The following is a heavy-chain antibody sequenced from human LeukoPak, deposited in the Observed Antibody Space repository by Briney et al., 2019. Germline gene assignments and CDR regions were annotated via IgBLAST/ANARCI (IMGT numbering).Heavy chain of an antibody. CDR3: ARGGGSMVRGRGGVSMDV. D-gene: IGHD3-10*01. CDR2: ISSSSSYI. V-gene: IGHV3-21*01. CDR1: GFTFSIYS. Sequence: GGSLRLSCAPSGFTFSIYSMNWVRQAPGKGLEWVSSISSSSSYIYYADSVKGRFTISRDKAKNPLYLQMNSLRAEGTAVYYCARGGGSMVRGRGGVSMDVWGQGTTVTVSS. J-gene: IGHJ6*02.